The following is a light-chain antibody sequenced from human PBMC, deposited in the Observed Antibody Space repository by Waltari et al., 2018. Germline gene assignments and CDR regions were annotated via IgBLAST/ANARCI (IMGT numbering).Light chain of an antibody. CDR2: EVY. CDR1: SSDVGASTL. J-gene: IGLJ2*01. CDR3: CSYAGRSTLV. V-gene: IGLV2-23*02. Sequence: QSALTQPASVSGSAGQSITISCTGTSSDVGASTLISWYQQYPGKAPTLMIYEVYKRPSGVSDRFSGSKSDNTASLTISGLQAEDEADYYCCSYAGRSTLVFGGGTKL.